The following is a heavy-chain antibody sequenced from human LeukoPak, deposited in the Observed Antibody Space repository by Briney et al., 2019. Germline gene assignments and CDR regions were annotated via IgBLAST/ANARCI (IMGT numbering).Heavy chain of an antibody. CDR2: IYTSGST. CDR3: ARDSSGYSSGYYYWYFDL. J-gene: IGHJ2*01. V-gene: IGHV4-4*07. CDR1: GGSISSYY. Sequence: SETLSLTCTVSGGSISSYYWSWIRQPAGKGLEWIGRIYTSGSTNYNPSLKSRVTMSVDTSKNQFSLKLSSVTAADTAAYYCARDSSGYSSGYYYWYFDLWGRGTLVTVSS. D-gene: IGHD3-22*01.